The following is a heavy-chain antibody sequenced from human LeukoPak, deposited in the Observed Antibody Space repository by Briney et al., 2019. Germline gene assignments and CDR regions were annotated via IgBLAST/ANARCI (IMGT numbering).Heavy chain of an antibody. D-gene: IGHD6-19*01. CDR1: GGSISSSSYY. Sequence: SETLSLTCTVSGGSISSSSYYWGWIRQPPGKGLEWIGSIYYSGSTYYNPSLKSRVTISVDKSKNQFSLKLSSVTAADTAVYYCARLTGYSSGWYRGAHAFDIWGQGTMVTVSS. J-gene: IGHJ3*02. CDR3: ARLTGYSSGWYRGAHAFDI. V-gene: IGHV4-39*07. CDR2: IYYSGST.